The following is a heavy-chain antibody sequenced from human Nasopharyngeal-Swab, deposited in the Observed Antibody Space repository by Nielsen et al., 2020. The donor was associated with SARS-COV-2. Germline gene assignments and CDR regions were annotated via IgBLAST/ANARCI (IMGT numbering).Heavy chain of an antibody. J-gene: IGHJ4*02. CDR2: IRHDGSNK. CDR1: GSSFRRYG. V-gene: IGHV3-30*02. D-gene: IGHD4-17*01. CDR3: AKDGEGEGYGDFCLDY. Sequence: LKISCAASGSSFRRYGMHWVRQAPGKGLEWVAFIRHDGSNKYYADSVKGRFTISRDNSKNPVYLQMNSLRAEDTAVYYCAKDGEGEGYGDFCLDYWGQGTLVTVSS.